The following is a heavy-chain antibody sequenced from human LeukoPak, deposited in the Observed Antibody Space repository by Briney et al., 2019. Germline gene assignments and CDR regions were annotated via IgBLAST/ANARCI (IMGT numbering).Heavy chain of an antibody. CDR1: GFTFSSYW. Sequence: GGSLRLSCAASGFTFSSYWMSWVRQAPGKGLEWVANIKQDGSEKYYVDSVKGRFTISRDNAKNSLYLQMNSLRAEDTAVYYCARDGRYSSLSRAFDYWGQGTLVTVSS. J-gene: IGHJ4*02. CDR2: IKQDGSEK. V-gene: IGHV3-7*01. CDR3: ARDGRYSSLSRAFDY. D-gene: IGHD6-6*01.